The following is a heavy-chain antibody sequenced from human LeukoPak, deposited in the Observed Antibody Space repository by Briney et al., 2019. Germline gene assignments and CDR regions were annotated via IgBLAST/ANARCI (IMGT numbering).Heavy chain of an antibody. J-gene: IGHJ3*02. D-gene: IGHD3-3*01. Sequence: GESLQISCKGSGYSFTSYWIGWVRQMPGKGLEWMGIIYPGDSDTRYSPSFQGQVTISADRSISTAYLQWSSLKASDTAMYYCARRPTYYNFRSGPSGDAFDIWGQGTMVTVSS. V-gene: IGHV5-51*01. CDR3: ARRPTYYNFRSGPSGDAFDI. CDR2: IYPGDSDT. CDR1: GYSFTSYW.